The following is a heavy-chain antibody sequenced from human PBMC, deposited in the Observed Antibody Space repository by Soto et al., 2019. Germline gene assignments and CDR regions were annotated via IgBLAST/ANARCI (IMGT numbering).Heavy chain of an antibody. D-gene: IGHD3-10*01. CDR1: AGSFGGYY. CDR2: INHSGST. V-gene: IGHV4-34*01. CDR3: ASRHGSGKYYFDY. Sequence: QVQLKQWGAGLLKPSETLSLTCAVYAGSFGGYYCSWIRQSPGKGLEWIGEINHSGSTNYNPFLKSRATMSLDTSRNQFSLKVSSVTAADTAVYFCASRHGSGKYYFDYWGQGTLVSVSS. J-gene: IGHJ4*02.